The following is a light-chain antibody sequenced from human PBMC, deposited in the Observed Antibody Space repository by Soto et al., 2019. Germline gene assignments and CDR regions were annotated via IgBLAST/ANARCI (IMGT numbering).Light chain of an antibody. CDR3: NQANGSPLP. CDR2: AAS. V-gene: IGKV1-12*01. CDR1: QGISSW. Sequence: DIQMTQSPSSVSASVGDRVTITCRASQGISSWLAWYQQKPGKAPKLLIYAASSLQSGVPSRFSASGSGKVSPHPISTPRPEDLATYYCNQANGSPLPFGGGTKGEIK. J-gene: IGKJ4*01.